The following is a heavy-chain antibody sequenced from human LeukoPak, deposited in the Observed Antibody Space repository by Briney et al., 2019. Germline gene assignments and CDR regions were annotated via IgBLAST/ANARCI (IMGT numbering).Heavy chain of an antibody. V-gene: IGHV3-48*03. J-gene: IGHJ4*02. CDR1: GFTFNNYE. CDR2: ISSRSGTI. D-gene: IGHD1-14*01. Sequence: GGSLRLSCAASGFTFNNYEMNWVRQAPGKGLEWISYISSRSGTIHYADSVKGRFTISRDNTKNSLYLQMNSLRAEDTAVYYCVRDRTTNTYDSWGQGTLVTVSS. CDR3: VRDRTTNTYDS.